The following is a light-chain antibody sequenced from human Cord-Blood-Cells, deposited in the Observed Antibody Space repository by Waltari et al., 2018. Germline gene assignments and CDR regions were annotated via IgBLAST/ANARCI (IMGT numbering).Light chain of an antibody. CDR1: QSISSW. Sequence: DIQMTQSPSTLSASVGDRVTIPCRASQSISSWLAWYQQKPGKAPKLLIYDASSLKSGVPSRFSGSGSGTEFALTISSLQPDDFATYYCQQYNSYSPGYTFGQGTKLEIK. J-gene: IGKJ2*01. CDR3: QQYNSYSPGYT. CDR2: DAS. V-gene: IGKV1-5*01.